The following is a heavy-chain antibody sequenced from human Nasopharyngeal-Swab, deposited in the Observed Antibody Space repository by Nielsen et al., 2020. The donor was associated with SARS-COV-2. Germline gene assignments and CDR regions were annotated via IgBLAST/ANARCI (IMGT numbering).Heavy chain of an antibody. J-gene: IGHJ4*02. D-gene: IGHD3-22*01. CDR1: GFTFSSYE. CDR3: ARDQAYYDSSGLDY. V-gene: IGHV3-48*03. CDR2: ISSSGSTI. Sequence: GESLKISCAASGFTFSSYEMNWVRQAPGKGLEWVSYISSSGSTIYYADSVKGRFTISRDNAKNSLYLQMNSLRAEDTAVYYCARDQAYYDSSGLDYWGQGTLVTVSS.